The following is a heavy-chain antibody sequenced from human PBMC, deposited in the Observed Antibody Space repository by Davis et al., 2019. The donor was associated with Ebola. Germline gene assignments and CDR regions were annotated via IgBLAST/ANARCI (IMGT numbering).Heavy chain of an antibody. V-gene: IGHV3-74*01. CDR3: VRTTYGAPEY. Sequence: PGGSLRLSCAASGFTSSRYWMHWVRHAPGKGLVYVSRISSDGGITSYADSVKGRFTISRDNAKSTLYLQMNGLTAEDTAVYYCVRTTYGAPEYWGQGTLVTVSS. CDR2: ISSDGGIT. CDR1: GFTSSRYW. D-gene: IGHD4-17*01. J-gene: IGHJ4*02.